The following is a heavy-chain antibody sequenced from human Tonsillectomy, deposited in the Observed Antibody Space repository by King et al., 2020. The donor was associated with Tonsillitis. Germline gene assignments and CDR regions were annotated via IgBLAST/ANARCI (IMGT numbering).Heavy chain of an antibody. CDR1: GGSISSGSDY. J-gene: IGHJ6*03. D-gene: IGHD3-3*01. V-gene: IGHV4-61*02. CDR2: IYTSGST. CDR3: ARRYYDFWSGYYSGGYYYMDV. Sequence: VQLQESGPGLVKPSQTLSLTCTVSGGSISSGSDYWSWIRQPAGKGLEWIGRIYTSGSTNYNPSLKSRVTMSVDTSKNQFSLRRSSVTAADTAVYYCARRYYDFWSGYYSGGYYYMDVWGKGTTVTVSS.